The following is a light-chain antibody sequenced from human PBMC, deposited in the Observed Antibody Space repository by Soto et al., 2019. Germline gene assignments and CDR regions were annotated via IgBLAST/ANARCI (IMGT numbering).Light chain of an antibody. CDR1: SSDVGGYNY. CDR3: QSYDNSLSDTHYV. Sequence: QSVLTQPASVSGSPGQSITISCTGTSSDVGGYNYVSWYQQHPGKAPKLMIYEVSNRPSGVSNRFSGSKSGNTASLTISGLQAEDEADYYCQSYDNSLSDTHYVFGTGTKVTV. CDR2: EVS. J-gene: IGLJ1*01. V-gene: IGLV2-14*01.